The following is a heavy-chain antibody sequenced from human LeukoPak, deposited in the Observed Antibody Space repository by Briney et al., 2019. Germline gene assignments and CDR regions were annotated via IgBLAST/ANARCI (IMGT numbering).Heavy chain of an antibody. D-gene: IGHD5-24*01. J-gene: IGHJ4*02. CDR3: ASTNPDGYNVDY. CDR1: GYSFTSYW. CDR2: IYPGDSKT. Sequence: GESLKISCKASGYSFTSYWIGWVRQVPGKGLEWMGIIYPGDSKTRYGPSFRGQVTISADKSITTAYLQWSSLKASDTAMYYCASTNPDGYNVDYWGQGTLVTVSS. V-gene: IGHV5-51*01.